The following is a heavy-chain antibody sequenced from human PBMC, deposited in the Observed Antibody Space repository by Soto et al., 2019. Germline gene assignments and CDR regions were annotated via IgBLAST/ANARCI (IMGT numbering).Heavy chain of an antibody. Sequence: EVQLLESGGGLVQRGGSLRLSCAASGFTFSSYAMNWVRQAPGKGLEWVSVIHGSGGSTYYADSVKGRFTISRHNSKNTVDLQMNSLRAEDTAVYYCARGKDRATVTTFDYWGQGTLVTVSS. J-gene: IGHJ4*02. CDR2: IHGSGGST. V-gene: IGHV3-23*01. CDR1: GFTFSSYA. D-gene: IGHD4-17*01. CDR3: ARGKDRATVTTFDY.